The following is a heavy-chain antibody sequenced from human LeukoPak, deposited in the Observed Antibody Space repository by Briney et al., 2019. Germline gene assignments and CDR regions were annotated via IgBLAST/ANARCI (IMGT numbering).Heavy chain of an antibody. CDR1: GFTLSSYA. Sequence: GGSLRLSCAASGFTLSSYAMSWVRQAPGRGLEWVSAISTTGGTTYYADSVRGRFTISRDNSRNTLYLQMNSLRAEDTAIYYCAKNGDRGAYCSGGTCYPYYYYYMDVWGKGTTVTISS. D-gene: IGHD2-15*01. CDR3: AKNGDRGAYCSGGTCYPYYYYYMDV. V-gene: IGHV3-23*01. CDR2: ISTTGGTT. J-gene: IGHJ6*03.